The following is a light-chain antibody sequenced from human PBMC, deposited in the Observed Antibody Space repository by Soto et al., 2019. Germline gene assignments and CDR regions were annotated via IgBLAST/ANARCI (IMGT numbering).Light chain of an antibody. CDR1: SSDVGGYNY. Sequence: QSALTQPASVSGSPGQSITISCTGPSSDVGGYNYVSWYQQHPGKAPKLMIYDVSNRPSGVSNRFSGSKSGNTASLTISGLQAEDEADYYCSSCTSSSTRVFGGGTKLTVL. V-gene: IGLV2-14*01. CDR2: DVS. J-gene: IGLJ2*01. CDR3: SSCTSSSTRV.